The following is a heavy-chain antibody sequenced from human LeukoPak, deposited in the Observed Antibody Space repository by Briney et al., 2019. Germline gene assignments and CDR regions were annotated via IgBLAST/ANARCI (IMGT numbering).Heavy chain of an antibody. CDR3: ARGGGGGGAFDI. J-gene: IGHJ3*02. CDR1: GFTSSNYW. D-gene: IGHD3-16*01. Sequence: PGGSLRLSCAASGFTSSNYWTHWVRQAPGKGLVWVSRISPDGSSTTYADSVKGRFTISRDNAKNTLYLQMNNLRAEDTAVYYCARGGGGGGAFDIWGQGTMVTVSS. CDR2: ISPDGSST. V-gene: IGHV3-74*01.